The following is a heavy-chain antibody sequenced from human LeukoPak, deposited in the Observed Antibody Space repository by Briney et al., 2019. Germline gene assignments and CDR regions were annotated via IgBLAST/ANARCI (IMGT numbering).Heavy chain of an antibody. CDR1: GFTFGKYW. CDR3: ARDPHGYNSYFDY. J-gene: IGHJ4*02. V-gene: IGHV3-7*03. CDR2: IKLDGSEK. Sequence: GGSLRLSCVASGFTFGKYWMSWVRQAPGKGLEWVANIKLDGSEKNYVDSVKGRFTISRDISRNTVHLQMNSLRAGDTAVYYCARDPHGYNSYFDYWGQGTLVTVSS. D-gene: IGHD5-24*01.